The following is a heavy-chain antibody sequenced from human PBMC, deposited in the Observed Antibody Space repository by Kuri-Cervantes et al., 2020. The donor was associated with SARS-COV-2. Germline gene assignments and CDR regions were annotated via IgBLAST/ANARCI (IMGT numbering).Heavy chain of an antibody. CDR2: ISSNGGST. V-gene: IGHV3-64*02. Sequence: GESLKISCAASGFTFSSYWMSWVRQAPGKGLEYVSAISSNGGSTYYADSVKGRFTISRDNSKNTLYLQMGSLRAEDMAVYYCARGYRSSGEFDYWGQGTLVTVSS. J-gene: IGHJ4*02. CDR3: ARGYRSSGEFDY. D-gene: IGHD2-2*01. CDR1: GFTFSSYW.